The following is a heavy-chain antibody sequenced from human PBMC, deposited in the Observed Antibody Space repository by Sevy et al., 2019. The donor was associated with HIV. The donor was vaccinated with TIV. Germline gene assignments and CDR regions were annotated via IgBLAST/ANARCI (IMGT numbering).Heavy chain of an antibody. J-gene: IGHJ4*02. D-gene: IGHD6-13*01. V-gene: IGHV3-53*01. CDR2: IYSGSNT. CDR1: GFTVSSNY. Sequence: GESLKISCAASGFTVSSNYMGWVRQAPGKGLEWVSVIYSGSNTYYAESVKGRFTISRENSNNSKNTLYLQMNSLRVEDTAGDYCARGGKQHRGNIDYWGQGTLVTVSS. CDR3: ARGGKQHRGNIDY.